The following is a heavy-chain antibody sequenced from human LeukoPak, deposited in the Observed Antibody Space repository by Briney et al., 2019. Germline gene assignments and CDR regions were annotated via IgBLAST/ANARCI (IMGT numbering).Heavy chain of an antibody. J-gene: IGHJ5*02. CDR2: INSDGSST. CDR1: GFTFSSYW. D-gene: IGHD3-22*01. V-gene: IGHV3-74*01. Sequence: GGSLRLSCAASGFTFSSYWMHWVRQAPGNGLVWVSRINSDGSSTSYADSVKGRFTISRDNAKNTLYLQMNSLRAEDTAVYYCARDTYYYDSSGYYRDVADWFDPWGQGTLVTVSS. CDR3: ARDTYYYDSSGYYRDVADWFDP.